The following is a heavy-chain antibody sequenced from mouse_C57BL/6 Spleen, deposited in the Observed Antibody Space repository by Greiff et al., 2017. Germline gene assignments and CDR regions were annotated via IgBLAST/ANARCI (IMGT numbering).Heavy chain of an antibody. V-gene: IGHV1-15*01. D-gene: IGHD2-5*01. CDR3: TIGATIVTGWYFDV. J-gene: IGHJ1*03. Sequence: VKLVESGAELVRPGASVTLSCKASGYTFTDYDMHWVKQTPVHGLEWIGAIDPETGGTAYNQKFKGKAILTADKSSSTAYMELRSLTSEDSAVYYCTIGATIVTGWYFDVWGTGTTVTVSS. CDR1: GYTFTDYD. CDR2: IDPETGGT.